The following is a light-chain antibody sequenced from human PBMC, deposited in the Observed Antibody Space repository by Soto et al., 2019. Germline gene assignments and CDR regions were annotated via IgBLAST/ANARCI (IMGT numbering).Light chain of an antibody. CDR2: DAS. CDR3: QQYDTLPLT. CDR1: QAMSNS. J-gene: IGKJ4*01. V-gene: IGKV1-33*01. Sequence: DIQMTQSPSSLSASVGDRVTITCRASQAMSNSLNWYQQKPGKAPKLLIYDASNLETGVPSRFSGSGAGTDFTFTISGLKPEDFATYYCQQYDTLPLTFGGGTKVEIK.